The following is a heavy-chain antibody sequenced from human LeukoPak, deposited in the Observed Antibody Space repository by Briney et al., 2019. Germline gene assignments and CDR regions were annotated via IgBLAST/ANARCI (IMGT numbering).Heavy chain of an antibody. V-gene: IGHV3-11*01. Sequence: GGSLRLSCAASGFSISDYYMSWIRQAPGKGLEWIAYISSSVSTIYYTDSVKGRFTISRGNANNSLYLQMDSLRAEGTAVYYCTRRRDYGDSWGQGTLVTVSS. CDR3: TRRRDYGDS. J-gene: IGHJ4*02. CDR2: ISSSVSTI. CDR1: GFSISDYY.